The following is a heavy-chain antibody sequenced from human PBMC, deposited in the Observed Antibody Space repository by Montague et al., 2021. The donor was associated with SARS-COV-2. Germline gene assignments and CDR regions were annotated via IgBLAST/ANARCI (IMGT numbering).Heavy chain of an antibody. J-gene: IGHJ3*01. D-gene: IGHD6-13*01. CDR1: GGSISSSSYY. Sequence: SETLSLTCTVSGGSISSSSYYWGWIRQPPGKGLEWIGSIYYSGSTYYNPSLKSRVTISVDTSKNQFSLKLSSVTAADTAVYYCAGSPPGIAAAGTVAAFDLWGRGTMVTVSS. CDR2: IYYSGST. CDR3: AGSPPGIAAAGTVAAFDL. V-gene: IGHV4-39*01.